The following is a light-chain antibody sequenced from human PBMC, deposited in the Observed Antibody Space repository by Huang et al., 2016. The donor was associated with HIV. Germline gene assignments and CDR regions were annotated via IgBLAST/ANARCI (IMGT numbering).Light chain of an antibody. V-gene: IGKV3-11*01. Sequence: EIVLTQSPATLSLSPGERATLSCRASQSVDTYLAWYQHKPGQAPRVLIYDTSNRATGIPARFSGSGSGTDFTLTISSLEPEDFAVYYCQHRSDWPPYTFGQGTKLEIK. J-gene: IGKJ2*01. CDR3: QHRSDWPPYT. CDR1: QSVDTY. CDR2: DTS.